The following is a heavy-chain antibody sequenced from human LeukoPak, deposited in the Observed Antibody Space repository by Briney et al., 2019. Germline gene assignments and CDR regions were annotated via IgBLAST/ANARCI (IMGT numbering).Heavy chain of an antibody. J-gene: IGHJ4*02. D-gene: IGHD3-22*01. V-gene: IGHV3-33*08. Sequence: GGSLRLSCEASGFTFSRSGMHWVRQAPGKGLEWVAVIWYDGSNKYYADSVKGRFTISRDNSKNTLYLQMNSLRAEDTAVYYCARAPRSYYDSSGYFSYWGQGTLVTVSS. CDR3: ARAPRSYYDSSGYFSY. CDR1: GFTFSRSG. CDR2: IWYDGSNK.